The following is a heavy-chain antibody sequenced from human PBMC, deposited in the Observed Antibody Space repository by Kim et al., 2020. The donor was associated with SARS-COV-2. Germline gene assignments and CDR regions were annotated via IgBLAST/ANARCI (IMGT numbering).Heavy chain of an antibody. V-gene: IGHV4-59*01. CDR2: IYYSGIT. Sequence: SETLSPTCTVSGVSIDTYYWSWIRQPPGKGLECIGYIYYSGITNYNPSLGSRVTMSVDTSKNQFSLKLSSVTAADTGVYYCTTTTREPVDWGQGTLVTVS. D-gene: IGHD1-26*01. CDR1: GVSIDTYY. J-gene: IGHJ4*02. CDR3: TTTTREPVD.